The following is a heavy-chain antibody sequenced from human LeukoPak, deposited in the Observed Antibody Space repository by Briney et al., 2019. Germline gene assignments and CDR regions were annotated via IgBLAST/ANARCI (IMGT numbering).Heavy chain of an antibody. J-gene: IGHJ4*02. V-gene: IGHV1-69*13. CDR3: ARYSGYDWGVPDY. CDR2: IIPIFGTA. Sequence: SVKVSCKASGGTFSSYAISWVRQAPGPGLEWMGGIIPIFGTANYAQKFQGRVTITADESTSTAYMELSSLRSEDTAVYYCARYSGYDWGVPDYWGQGTLVTVSS. D-gene: IGHD5-12*01. CDR1: GGTFSSYA.